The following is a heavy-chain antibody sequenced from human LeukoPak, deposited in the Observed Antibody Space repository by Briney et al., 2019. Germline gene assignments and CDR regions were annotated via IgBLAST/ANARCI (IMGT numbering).Heavy chain of an antibody. V-gene: IGHV3-23*01. J-gene: IGHJ6*02. CDR2: ISGSCSST. D-gene: IGHD4-4*01. CDR1: GFTFSSYA. Sequence: GGSLRLSCAASGFTFSSYAMSWVRQAPGKGLEWVSAISGSCSSTYYADSVKGRFTISRDNSKNTLYLQMSSLRAGDTAVYPCAKHLSNHYKYYGMDVWGQGTTVTVSS. CDR3: AKHLSNHYKYYGMDV.